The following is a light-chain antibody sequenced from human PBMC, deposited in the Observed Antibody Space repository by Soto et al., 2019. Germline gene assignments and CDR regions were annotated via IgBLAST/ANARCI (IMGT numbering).Light chain of an antibody. J-gene: IGKJ1*01. Sequence: DIQMTKSPSSLSASVGARVTITCRASQGISNYLAWYQQKPGTVPKLLISAASTLQTGVPSRFSGGGSGTDFTLTISSLQPEDVATYDCQKYNSAPWTVGQGTKGDI. CDR2: AAS. CDR3: QKYNSAPWT. CDR1: QGISNY. V-gene: IGKV1-27*01.